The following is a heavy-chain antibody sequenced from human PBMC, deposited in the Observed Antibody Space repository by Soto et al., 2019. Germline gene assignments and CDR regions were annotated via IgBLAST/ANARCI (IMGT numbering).Heavy chain of an antibody. CDR3: ASTDSSSFNWFDP. V-gene: IGHV1-18*04. D-gene: IGHD6-13*01. CDR2: ISAYNSDT. CDR1: GYTFTSYG. Sequence: QVQLVQSGAEVKKPGASVKVSCKASGYTFTSYGITWVRQAPGQGPEWMGWISAYNSDTNYGQKFQGRVSLTTDTSATTAYMDLRSLRSEDTAVYYCASTDSSSFNWFDPWGQGTLVTVSS. J-gene: IGHJ5*02.